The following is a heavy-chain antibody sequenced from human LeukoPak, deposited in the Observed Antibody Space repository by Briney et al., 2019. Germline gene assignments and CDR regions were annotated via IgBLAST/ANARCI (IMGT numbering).Heavy chain of an antibody. V-gene: IGHV3-53*01. CDR2: MYRDGTT. J-gene: IGHJ4*02. CDR1: GFTVSSNY. Sequence: GGPLRLSCAASGFTVSSNYMSWVRQAPGRGLEWVSVMYRDGTTYYKDSVKGRFTISRDNSKSTLYLQMNSLRAEDTAVYYCASGSGSYMFFDCWGQGTLVTVSS. CDR3: ASGSGSYMFFDC. D-gene: IGHD1-26*01.